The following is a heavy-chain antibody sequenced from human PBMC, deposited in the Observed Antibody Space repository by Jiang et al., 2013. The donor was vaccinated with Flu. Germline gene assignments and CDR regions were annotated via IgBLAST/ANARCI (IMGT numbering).Heavy chain of an antibody. CDR2: INPSGGST. J-gene: IGHJ5*02. Sequence: SGAEVKKPGASVKVSCKASGYTFTSYYMHWVRQAPGQGLEWMGIINPSGGSTSYAQKFQGRVTMTRDTSTSTVYMELSSLRSEDTAVYYCARAAPLEGDYVWGSYRLNWFDPWGQGTLVTVSS. CDR3: ARAAPLEGDYVWGSYRLNWFDP. CDR1: GYTFTSYY. V-gene: IGHV1-46*03. D-gene: IGHD3-16*02.